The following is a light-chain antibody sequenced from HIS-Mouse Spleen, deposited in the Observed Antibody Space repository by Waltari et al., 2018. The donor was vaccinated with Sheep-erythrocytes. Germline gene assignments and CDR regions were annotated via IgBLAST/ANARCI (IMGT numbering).Light chain of an antibody. J-gene: IGKJ1*01. CDR1: QSISSY. V-gene: IGKV1-39*01. Sequence: DIQMTQSPSSLSASVGDRVTITCRASQSISSYLNWYLQKPGKAPKPLIYAASSLQSGVPSRFSGSGSGTDFTLTISSLQPEDFATYYCQQSYSTPRTFGQGTKVEIK. CDR2: AAS. CDR3: QQSYSTPRT.